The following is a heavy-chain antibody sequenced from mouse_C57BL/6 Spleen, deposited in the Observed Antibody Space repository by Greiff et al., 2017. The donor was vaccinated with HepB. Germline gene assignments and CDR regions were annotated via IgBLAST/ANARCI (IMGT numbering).Heavy chain of an antibody. V-gene: IGHV5-9*01. CDR3: ARRYGSSLWYFDV. D-gene: IGHD1-1*01. CDR1: GFTFSSYT. J-gene: IGHJ1*03. CDR2: ISGGGGNT. Sequence: EVKVEESGGGLVKPGGSLKLSCAASGFTFSSYTMSWVRQTPEKRLEWVATISGGGGNTYYPDSVKGRFTISRDNAKNTLYLQMSSLRSEDTALYYCARRYGSSLWYFDVWGTGTTVTVSS.